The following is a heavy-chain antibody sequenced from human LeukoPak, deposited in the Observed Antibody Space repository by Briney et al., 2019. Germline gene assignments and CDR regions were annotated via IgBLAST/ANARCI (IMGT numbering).Heavy chain of an antibody. D-gene: IGHD6-19*01. Sequence: PSETLSLTCAVYGGSFSGYYWSWIRQPPGKGLEWIGEINHSGSTSYNPSLKSRVTISVDTSKNQFSLKLSSVTAADTAVYYCARGGQWTHYYYMDVWGKGTTVTVSS. V-gene: IGHV4-34*01. CDR3: ARGGQWTHYYYMDV. J-gene: IGHJ6*03. CDR2: INHSGST. CDR1: GGSFSGYY.